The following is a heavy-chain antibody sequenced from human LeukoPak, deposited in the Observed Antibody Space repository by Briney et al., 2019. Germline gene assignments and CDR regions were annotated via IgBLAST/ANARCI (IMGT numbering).Heavy chain of an antibody. CDR3: ATRTRGAAHD. CDR1: GFTFSSYE. D-gene: IGHD1-14*01. Sequence: GGSLRLSCAASGFTFSSYEMNWVRQAPGKGLEWVSYISSGGSTTYYADSVKGRFTISRDNAKNSRYLQMNSLRAEDTAVYYCATRTRGAAHDWGQGTLVTVSS. J-gene: IGHJ4*02. V-gene: IGHV3-48*03. CDR2: ISSGGSTT.